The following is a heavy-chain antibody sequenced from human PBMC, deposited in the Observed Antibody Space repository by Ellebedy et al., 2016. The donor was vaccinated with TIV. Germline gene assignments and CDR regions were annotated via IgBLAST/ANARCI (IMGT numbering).Heavy chain of an antibody. J-gene: IGHJ5*02. CDR2: INPKSGDH. V-gene: IGHV1-2*02. D-gene: IGHD3-10*01. CDR3: ARGAANVEFGELYDWFHP. Sequence: AASVKVSCKASGYTFTGYYIHWVRQAPGQGLEWMGWINPKSGDHNYAQKFLARVTMTRDTSISTVYMELTRLRSDDTAVYYCARGAANVEFGELYDWFHPWGQGSLVTVSS. CDR1: GYTFTGYY.